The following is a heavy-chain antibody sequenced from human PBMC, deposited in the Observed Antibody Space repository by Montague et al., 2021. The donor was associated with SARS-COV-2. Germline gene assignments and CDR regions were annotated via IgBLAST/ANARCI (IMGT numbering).Heavy chain of an antibody. CDR2: VSDSGS. CDR1: GGSNSRHY. V-gene: IGHV4-59*11. Sequence: SETLSLTCTVSGGSNSRHYWSWIRQPPGKGLEWIGYVSDSGSDYNPSLQSRVTLSKDTSKNQFSLRLTSVTAADTAMYFCARAPIYRSSWYAYFDYWGQGTLVTVSS. D-gene: IGHD6-13*01. J-gene: IGHJ4*02. CDR3: ARAPIYRSSWYAYFDY.